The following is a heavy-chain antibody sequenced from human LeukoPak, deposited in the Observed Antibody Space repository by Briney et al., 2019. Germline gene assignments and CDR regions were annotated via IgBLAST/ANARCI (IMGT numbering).Heavy chain of an antibody. CDR3: ARDRVNYDVLTGYSSLYYYYYYMDV. V-gene: IGHV4-59*12. Sequence: SETLSLTCTVSGGSISSYYWSWIRQPPGKGLEWIGYIYYSGSTNYNPSLKSRVTISVDTSKNQFSLKLSSVTAADTAVYYCARDRVNYDVLTGYSSLYYYYYYMDVWGKGTTVTVSS. J-gene: IGHJ6*03. CDR2: IYYSGST. CDR1: GGSISSYY. D-gene: IGHD3-9*01.